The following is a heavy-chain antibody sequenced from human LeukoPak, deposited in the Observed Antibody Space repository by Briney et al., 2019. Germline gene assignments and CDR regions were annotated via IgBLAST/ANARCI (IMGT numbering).Heavy chain of an antibody. CDR3: ARSSVLRYFDWLSNPDY. Sequence: SETLSLTCTVSGGSISSSSYYWGWIRQPPGKGLEWIGSIYYSGSTYYNPSLKSRVTISVDTSKNQFSLKLSSVTAADTAVYYCARSSVLRYFDWLSNPDYWGQGTLVTVPS. V-gene: IGHV4-39*01. J-gene: IGHJ4*02. CDR2: IYYSGST. CDR1: GGSISSSSYY. D-gene: IGHD3-9*01.